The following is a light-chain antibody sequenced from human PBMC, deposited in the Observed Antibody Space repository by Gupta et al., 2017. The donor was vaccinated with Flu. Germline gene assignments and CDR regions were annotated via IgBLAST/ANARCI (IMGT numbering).Light chain of an antibody. CDR2: DAS. V-gene: IGKV3-11*01. CDR3: QQRSNWPIT. CDR1: QSVSSY. J-gene: IGKJ1*01. Sequence: EIVLTQSPATLSLSPGESATLSCRASQSVSSYLAWYQQKPGQAPRLLIYDASNGATSIPAMFSGSGSGTAFTLTISSREPEDFAVYYCQQRSNWPITFGQGTKVEIK.